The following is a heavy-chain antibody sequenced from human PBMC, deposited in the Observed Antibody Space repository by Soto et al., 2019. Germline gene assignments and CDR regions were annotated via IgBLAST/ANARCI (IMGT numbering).Heavy chain of an antibody. CDR1: GYTFTSYY. V-gene: IGHV1-46*01. Sequence: ASVKGSCKASGYTFTSYYMHGVRQAPGQGLEWMGIINPSGGSTSYAQKFQGRVTMTRDTSTSTVYMELSSLRSEDTAVYYCAIEVRRSNQFDHWGQVTMVTVSS. CDR2: INPSGGST. J-gene: IGHJ4*02. CDR3: AIEVRRSNQFDH. D-gene: IGHD3-10*01.